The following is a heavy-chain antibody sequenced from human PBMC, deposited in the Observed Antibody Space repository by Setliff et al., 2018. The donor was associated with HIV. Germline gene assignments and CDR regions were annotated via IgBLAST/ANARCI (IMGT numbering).Heavy chain of an antibody. D-gene: IGHD1-26*01. Sequence: PGESLKISCKASGYSLSDYWIAWVRQMPGKGLEWVGAVYPGDSDVRYSPSFQGQVTISADKSITTAYLQWTTLKAPDTAMYYCTRGGTTTTSRSFDLWGQGTLVTVSS. CDR2: VYPGDSDV. V-gene: IGHV5-51*01. CDR3: TRGGTTTTSRSFDL. J-gene: IGHJ3*01. CDR1: GYSLSDYW.